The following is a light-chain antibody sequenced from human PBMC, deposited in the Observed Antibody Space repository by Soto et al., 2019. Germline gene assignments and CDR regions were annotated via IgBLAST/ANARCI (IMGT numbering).Light chain of an antibody. Sequence: DIQVTPSPSTLSGSVGDRVTITCRASQTISSWLAWYQQTPGKAPKLLIYKASTLKSGVPSRFSGSGSGTEFTLTISSLQPDDFATYYCQHYNSYSEAFGQGTKVDIK. V-gene: IGKV1-5*03. CDR3: QHYNSYSEA. J-gene: IGKJ1*01. CDR1: QTISSW. CDR2: KAS.